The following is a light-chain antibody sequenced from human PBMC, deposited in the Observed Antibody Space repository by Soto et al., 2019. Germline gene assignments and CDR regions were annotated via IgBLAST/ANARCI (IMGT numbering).Light chain of an antibody. V-gene: IGLV2-14*01. CDR3: TSYTSSSTYV. CDR1: SSDVGAYNY. CDR2: DVS. Sequence: QSALTQPASVSGSPGESITISSTGTSSDVGAYNYVSWYQQDPGKAPKLMIYDVSSRPSGVSNRFSGSKSGHTASLTISGLQAEDEADYYCTSYTSSSTYVFGTGTKVTVL. J-gene: IGLJ1*01.